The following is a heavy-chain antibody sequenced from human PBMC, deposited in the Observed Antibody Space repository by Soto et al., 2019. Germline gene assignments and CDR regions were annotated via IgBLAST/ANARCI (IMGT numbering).Heavy chain of an antibody. CDR3: AREASGYDL. V-gene: IGHV1-69*01. J-gene: IGHJ1*01. CDR2: IIPVFGRP. D-gene: IGHD5-12*01. CDR1: GGPFISFG. Sequence: VKVSCKASGGPFISFGIIWVRQAPGQGLEWMGGIIPVFGRPNYAQRFRGRLTITADESTNTSYMELIDLTSEDTAVYYCAREASGYDLWGQGTQVTVSS.